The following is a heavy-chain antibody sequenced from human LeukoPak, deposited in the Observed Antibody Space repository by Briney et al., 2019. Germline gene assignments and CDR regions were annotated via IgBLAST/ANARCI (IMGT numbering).Heavy chain of an antibody. J-gene: IGHJ4*02. CDR1: GFTFSSYA. V-gene: IGHV3-23*01. D-gene: IGHD3-3*01. CDR3: ATREGDFWSGYLGY. Sequence: TGGSLRLSYAASGFTFSSYAMSWVRQAPGKGLEWVSAISGSGGSTYYADSVKGRFTISRDNSKNTLYLQMNSLRAEDTAVYYCATREGDFWSGYLGYWGQGTLVTVSS. CDR2: ISGSGGST.